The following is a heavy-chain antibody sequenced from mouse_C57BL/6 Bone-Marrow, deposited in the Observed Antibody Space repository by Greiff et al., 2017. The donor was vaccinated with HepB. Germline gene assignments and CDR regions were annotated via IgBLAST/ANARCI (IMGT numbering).Heavy chain of an antibody. CDR3: ARRFLRYDY. CDR2: ISSGGSYT. D-gene: IGHD1-1*01. CDR1: GFTFSSYG. J-gene: IGHJ2*01. V-gene: IGHV5-6*01. Sequence: EVQLMESGGDLVKPGGSLKLSCAASGFTFSSYGMSWVRQTPDKRLEWVATISSGGSYTYYPDSVKGRFTISRDNAKNTLYLQLSSLKSEDTAMYYCARRFLRYDYWGQGTTLTVSS.